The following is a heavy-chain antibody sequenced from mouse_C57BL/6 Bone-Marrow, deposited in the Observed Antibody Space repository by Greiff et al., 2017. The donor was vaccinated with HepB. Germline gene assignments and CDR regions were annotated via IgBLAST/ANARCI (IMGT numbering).Heavy chain of an antibody. CDR2: ISYDGSN. J-gene: IGHJ4*01. CDR3: ANYYGSSCGAMDY. D-gene: IGHD1-1*01. CDR1: GYSITSGYY. Sequence: EVKVEESGPGLVKPSQSLSLTCSVTGYSITSGYYWNWIRQFPGNKLEWMGYISYDGSNNYNPSLKNRISITRDTSKNQFFLKLNSVTTEDTATYDCANYYGSSCGAMDYWGQGTSVTVSS. V-gene: IGHV3-6*01.